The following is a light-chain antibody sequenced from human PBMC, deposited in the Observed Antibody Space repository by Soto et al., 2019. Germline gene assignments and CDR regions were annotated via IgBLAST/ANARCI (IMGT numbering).Light chain of an antibody. CDR2: DVS. CDR1: SSDVGGYNY. J-gene: IGLJ2*01. V-gene: IGLV2-14*03. CDR3: SSYRSGSTRLV. Sequence: QSALTQPASVSGSPGQSITISCTGTSSDVGGYNYVSWYQQHPGKAPKVMIYDVSKRPSGISNRFSGSKSGNTASLTISGLQVEVEADYYCSSYRSGSTRLVFGGGTKVTVL.